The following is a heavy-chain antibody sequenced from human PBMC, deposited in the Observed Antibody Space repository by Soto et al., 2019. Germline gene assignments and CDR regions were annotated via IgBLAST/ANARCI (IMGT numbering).Heavy chain of an antibody. CDR3: AHSHFEIWPGRFDS. CDR1: GFSLTNTGVT. D-gene: IGHD3-16*01. CDR2: VYWHDDK. J-gene: IGHJ5*01. V-gene: IGHV2-5*01. Sequence: QITLKESGPSLVKPTQTLTLTCTFSGFSLTNTGVTLGWIRQPPGKALEWLALVYWHDDKRYNPSLRNTLTIAKDTSKNRVVLTLANVGPVDTATYYGAHSHFEIWPGRFDSWGQGTLVTVSS.